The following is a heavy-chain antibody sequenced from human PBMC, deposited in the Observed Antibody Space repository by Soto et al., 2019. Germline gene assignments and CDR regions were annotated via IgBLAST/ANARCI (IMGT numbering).Heavy chain of an antibody. CDR3: TRAIVVVPPAPSDALDI. CDR2: IIPIFGTA. D-gene: IGHD2-2*01. V-gene: IGHV1-69*05. J-gene: IGHJ3*02. CDR1: GGTFSSYA. Sequence: SVKVSCKASGGTFSSYAISWVRQAPGQGLEWMGGIIPIFGTANCAQKFQGRVTITTDASTSTAYMELSSLRSEDTAVYYCTRAIVVVPPAPSDALDIWGQGTMVTVSS.